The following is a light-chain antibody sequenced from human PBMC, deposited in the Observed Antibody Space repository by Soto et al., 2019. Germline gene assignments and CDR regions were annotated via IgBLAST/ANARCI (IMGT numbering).Light chain of an antibody. J-gene: IGKJ2*01. V-gene: IGKV4-1*01. CDR3: QQYYTSPPT. Sequence: DIVVTQSPASLAVSLGERATINFKSSKSVFYTSNTRNYIAWYHQRPGQPPKLLIYWASTRESGVPDRVSGSESGTDFTLTISSLQAEGVGVDDWQQYYTSPPTFGQGTKLEIK. CDR2: WAS. CDR1: KSVFYTSNTRNY.